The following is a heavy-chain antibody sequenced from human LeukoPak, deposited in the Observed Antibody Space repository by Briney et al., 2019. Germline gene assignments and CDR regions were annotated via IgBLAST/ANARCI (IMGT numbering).Heavy chain of an antibody. V-gene: IGHV3-48*01. CDR1: GFSFSSYS. CDR3: ARDEGGIPVSGYYYYYGMDV. D-gene: IGHD5-12*01. CDR2: ISASGTNI. J-gene: IGHJ6*02. Sequence: GGSLRFSCAASGFSFSSYSLNWVRQAPGKGLEWVSYISASGTNINYADSVRGRFTISRDIAKNSVYLQMNSLRVEDTAVYFCARDEGGIPVSGYYYYYGMDVWGQGTTVTVSS.